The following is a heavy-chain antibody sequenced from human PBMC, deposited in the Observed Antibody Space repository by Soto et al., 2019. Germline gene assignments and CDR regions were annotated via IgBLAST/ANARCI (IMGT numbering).Heavy chain of an antibody. V-gene: IGHV3-23*01. Sequence: DVQVLESGGGLVQPGGSLRLSCAASGFTFNNYAMNWVRQAPGKGLEWVSGIIGDGSTTYYADSVKGRFTISRDNSKNTLFLQMNRLRAEDTAVYYCARGKGLTVSSTNSWGQGALVTVSS. CDR2: IIGDGSTT. CDR3: ARGKGLTVSSTNS. J-gene: IGHJ4*02. CDR1: GFTFNNYA. D-gene: IGHD2-2*01.